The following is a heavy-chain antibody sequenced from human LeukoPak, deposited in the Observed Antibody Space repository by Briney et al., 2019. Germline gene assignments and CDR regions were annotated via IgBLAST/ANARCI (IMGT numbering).Heavy chain of an antibody. Sequence: GGSLRLSCVASGFIFDDYALHWVRQVPGRGLEWVSGISWNSRSVGYVDSAQGRFTISRDNSENTLYLQMNSLRAEDTAVYYCAKDLAGYFDWLYFDYWGQGTLVTVSS. CDR1: GFIFDDYA. D-gene: IGHD3-9*01. CDR2: ISWNSRSV. CDR3: AKDLAGYFDWLYFDY. V-gene: IGHV3-9*01. J-gene: IGHJ4*02.